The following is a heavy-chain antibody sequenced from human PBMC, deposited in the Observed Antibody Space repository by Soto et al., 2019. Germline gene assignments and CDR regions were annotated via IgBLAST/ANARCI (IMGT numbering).Heavy chain of an antibody. Sequence: EVQLVESGGGLVQPGRSLRLSCAASGFTFDDYVMHWVRQAPGKGLEWVSGISWNSGSIGYADSVKGRFTISRDNAKNSLYLQMNSLRAEDTALYYCAKDPGGGSLDYWGQGTLVTVSS. V-gene: IGHV3-9*01. CDR1: GFTFDDYV. D-gene: IGHD2-15*01. J-gene: IGHJ4*02. CDR2: ISWNSGSI. CDR3: AKDPGGGSLDY.